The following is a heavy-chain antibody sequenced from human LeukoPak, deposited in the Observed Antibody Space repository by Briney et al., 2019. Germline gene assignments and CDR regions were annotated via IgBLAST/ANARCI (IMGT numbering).Heavy chain of an antibody. CDR2: IIPIFGTA. CDR3: ARDLRSWYDILTGYYYYYYMDV. Sequence: GASVKVPCKASGGTFSSYAISWVRQAPGQGLEWMGRIIPIFGTANYAQKFQGRVTITTDESTSTAYMELSSLRSEDTAVYYCARDLRSWYDILTGYYYYYYMDVWGKGTTVTVSS. V-gene: IGHV1-69*05. D-gene: IGHD3-9*01. CDR1: GGTFSSYA. J-gene: IGHJ6*03.